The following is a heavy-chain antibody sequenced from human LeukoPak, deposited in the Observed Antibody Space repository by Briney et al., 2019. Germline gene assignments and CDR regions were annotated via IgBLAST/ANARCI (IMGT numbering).Heavy chain of an antibody. CDR1: GFTFSTFA. CDR3: AKDLRKDGIWDIDY. D-gene: IGHD1-14*01. J-gene: IGHJ4*02. V-gene: IGHV3-23*01. CDR2: ISGSGNST. Sequence: GGSLRLSCAASGFTFSTFAMNWVRQAPGKGLEWVSAISGSGNSTYYADSVKGRFTISRDNSKSTLYLQMNSLRVEDTAVYYCAKDLRKDGIWDIDYWGQGTLVTVSS.